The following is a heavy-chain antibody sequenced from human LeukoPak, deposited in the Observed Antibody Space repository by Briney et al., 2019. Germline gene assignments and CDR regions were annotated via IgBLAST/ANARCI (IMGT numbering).Heavy chain of an antibody. CDR2: IYHSGST. J-gene: IGHJ5*02. CDR3: ASPYYYGGGFDP. V-gene: IGHV4-38-2*02. D-gene: IGHD3-10*01. CDR1: GYSITSGYY. Sequence: SETLSLTCTVSGYSITSGYYWGWIRQPPGKGLEWIGSIYHSGSTYYNASLKSRVTISVDTSKNQFSLKLSSVTAADTAVYYCASPYYYGGGFDPWGQGTLVTVSS.